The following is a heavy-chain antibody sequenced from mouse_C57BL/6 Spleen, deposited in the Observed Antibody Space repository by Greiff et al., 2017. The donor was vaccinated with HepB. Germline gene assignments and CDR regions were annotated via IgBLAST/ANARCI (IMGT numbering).Heavy chain of an antibody. D-gene: IGHD1-1*01. J-gene: IGHJ1*03. V-gene: IGHV1-39*01. CDR3: ARSYYYGSSLYWYFDV. CDR2: INPNYGTT. Sequence: VQLKQSGPELVKPGASVKISCKASGYSFTDYNMNWVKQSNGKSLEWIGVINPNYGTTSYNQKFKGKATLTVDQSSSTAYMQLNSLTSEDSAVSYCARSYYYGSSLYWYFDVWGTGTTVTVSS. CDR1: GYSFTDYN.